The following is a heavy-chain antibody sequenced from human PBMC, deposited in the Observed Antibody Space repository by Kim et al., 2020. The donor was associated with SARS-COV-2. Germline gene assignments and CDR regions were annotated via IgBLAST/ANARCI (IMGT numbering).Heavy chain of an antibody. Sequence: GGSLRLSCAASGFTFSSYCMTWVRQAPGKGLEWVSAIGASGGTTYYADSVRGRFSISRDNSKNTLYLQMDSLRAEDTAIYYCARLLSGSTYWGQGTLVTVSS. CDR1: GFTFSSYC. CDR2: IGASGGTT. V-gene: IGHV3-23*01. CDR3: ARLLSGSTY. D-gene: IGHD3-3*01. J-gene: IGHJ4*02.